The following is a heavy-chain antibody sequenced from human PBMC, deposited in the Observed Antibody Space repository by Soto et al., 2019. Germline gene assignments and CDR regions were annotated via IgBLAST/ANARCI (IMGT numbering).Heavy chain of an antibody. J-gene: IGHJ3*02. D-gene: IGHD7-27*01. CDR2: INHSGST. Sequence: SETLSITCAGYGGWFSGYYWSWIRQPPGKGLEWIGEINHSGSTNYNPSLKSRVTISVDTSKNQFSLKLSSVTAADTAVYYCARAWGHAADIWGQGTMVTVS. CDR3: ARAWGHAADI. V-gene: IGHV4-34*01. CDR1: GGWFSGYY.